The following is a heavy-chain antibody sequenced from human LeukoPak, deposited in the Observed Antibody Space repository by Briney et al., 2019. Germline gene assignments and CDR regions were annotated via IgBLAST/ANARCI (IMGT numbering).Heavy chain of an antibody. CDR1: GGSFSGYY. D-gene: IGHD3-22*01. CDR2: MNPSGST. CDR3: ARGRQDVTMIVVVMTAISYYLDV. J-gene: IGHJ6*03. V-gene: IGHV4-34*01. Sequence: PSETLSLTCAVYGGSFSGYYWTWIRQTPEKGLEWIGEMNPSGSTNYNPSLRSRVTISVDTSKNQFSLELSSVTAADTAVYYCARGRQDVTMIVVVMTAISYYLDVWGKGTTVTVS.